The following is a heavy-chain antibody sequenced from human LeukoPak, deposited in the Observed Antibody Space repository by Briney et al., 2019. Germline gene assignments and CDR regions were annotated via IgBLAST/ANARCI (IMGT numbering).Heavy chain of an antibody. CDR3: AKGLSSWLGYLDY. Sequence: GGSLRLSCAASGFTFSNYGMHWVRQAPGKGLEWVAVISYDGSNKYYADSVKGRFTISRDNSKNTLYLQMNSLRAEDTAVYYCAKGLSSWLGYLDYWGQGTLVTVSS. CDR2: ISYDGSNK. V-gene: IGHV3-30*18. D-gene: IGHD6-13*01. J-gene: IGHJ4*02. CDR1: GFTFSNYG.